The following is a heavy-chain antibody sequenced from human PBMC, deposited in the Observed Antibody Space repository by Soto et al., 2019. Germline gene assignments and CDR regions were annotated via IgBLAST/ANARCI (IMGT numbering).Heavy chain of an antibody. CDR3: ARDGIVGGNYGMDV. Sequence: PSETLSLTCTVSGGSISSGGYYWSWIRQHPGKGLEWIGYIYYSGSTNYNPSLKSRVTISVDTSKNQFSLKLSSVTAADTAVYYCARDGIVGGNYGMDVWGQGTTVTVSS. CDR2: IYYSGST. D-gene: IGHD1-26*01. CDR1: GGSISSGGYY. J-gene: IGHJ6*02. V-gene: IGHV4-61*08.